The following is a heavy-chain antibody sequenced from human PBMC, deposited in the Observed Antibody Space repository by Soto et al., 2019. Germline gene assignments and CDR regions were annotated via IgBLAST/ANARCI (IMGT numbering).Heavy chain of an antibody. V-gene: IGHV1-18*01. D-gene: IGHD1-26*01. CDR2: ISAYNGNT. J-gene: IGHJ6*02. Sequence: KARASVKVSCKASGYTFTSYGISWVRQAPGQGLEWMGWISAYNGNTNYAQKLQGRVTMTTDTSTSTAYMELRGLRSDDTAVYYCARDTGIVGATTGYYYYSGMDVWGQGTTVTVSS. CDR3: ARDTGIVGATTGYYYYSGMDV. CDR1: GYTFTSYG.